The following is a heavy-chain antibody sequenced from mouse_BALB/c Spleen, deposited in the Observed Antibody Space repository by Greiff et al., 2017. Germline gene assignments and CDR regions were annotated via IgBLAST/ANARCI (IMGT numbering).Heavy chain of an antibody. Sequence: EVKLMESGPGLVKPSQSLSLTCTVTGYSITSDYAWNWIRQFPGNKLEWMGYISYSGSTSYNPSLKSRISITRDTSKNQFFLQLNSVTTEDTATYYCARYSDYWGQGTTLTVSS. CDR1: GYSITSDYA. V-gene: IGHV3-2*02. J-gene: IGHJ2*01. CDR3: ARYSDY. CDR2: ISYSGST.